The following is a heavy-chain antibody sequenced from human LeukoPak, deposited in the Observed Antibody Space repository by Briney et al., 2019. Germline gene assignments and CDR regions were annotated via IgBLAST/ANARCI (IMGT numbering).Heavy chain of an antibody. V-gene: IGHV3-30*04. CDR2: ISYDGNNK. CDR3: ARQGIFGVVMPYYFDY. CDR1: GFTFSSYA. J-gene: IGHJ4*02. D-gene: IGHD3-3*01. Sequence: GGSLRLPCAASGFTFSSYAMQWVRKAPGKGLVCLAVISYDGNNKFYADSVKGRFTISRDNSKNTLYLQMNSLRAEDTAVYYCARQGIFGVVMPYYFDYWGEGTLVTVSS.